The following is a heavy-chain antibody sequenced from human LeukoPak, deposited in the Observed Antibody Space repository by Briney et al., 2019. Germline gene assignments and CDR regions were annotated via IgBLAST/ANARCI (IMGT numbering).Heavy chain of an antibody. J-gene: IGHJ6*03. CDR2: ISSSSSYI. D-gene: IGHD2-21*01. CDR1: GFTFSNYS. Sequence: GGSLRLSCVASGFTFSNYSMNWVRQAPGKGLEWVSSISSSSSYIYYADSVKGRFTISRDNAKNSLYLQMNSLRAEDTAVYYCARKSISPIPYYYYYMDVWGKGTTVTVSS. V-gene: IGHV3-21*01. CDR3: ARKSISPIPYYYYYMDV.